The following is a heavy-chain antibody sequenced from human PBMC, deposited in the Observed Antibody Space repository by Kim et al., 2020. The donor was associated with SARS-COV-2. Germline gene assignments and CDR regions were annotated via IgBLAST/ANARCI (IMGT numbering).Heavy chain of an antibody. V-gene: IGHV3-23*01. Sequence: GGSLRLSCAASGFTFSSYAMSWVRQAPGKGLEWVSAISGSGGSTYYADSVKGRFTISRDNSKNTLYLQMNSLRAEDTAVYYCAKMGLNSSSWYDVLRFDYWGQGTLVTVSS. D-gene: IGHD6-13*01. J-gene: IGHJ4*02. CDR1: GFTFSSYA. CDR3: AKMGLNSSSWYDVLRFDY. CDR2: ISGSGGST.